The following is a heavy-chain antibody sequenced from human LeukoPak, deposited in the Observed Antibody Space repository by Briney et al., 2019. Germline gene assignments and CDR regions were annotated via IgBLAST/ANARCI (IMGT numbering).Heavy chain of an antibody. D-gene: IGHD3-3*01. J-gene: IGHJ4*02. Sequence: PGGPLRLPCTASGYPFRSYEMNWVRQSPGKGLEGVTYIYYSGSTIYYADSVKRRFTISSDNAKNSLYVQMNSLRAEDTAVYYCAREIPNHDFSCGYPVRFDYWGQGTLVTVSS. CDR1: GYPFRSYE. CDR3: AREIPNHDFSCGYPVRFDY. CDR2: IYYSGSTI. V-gene: IGHV3-48*03.